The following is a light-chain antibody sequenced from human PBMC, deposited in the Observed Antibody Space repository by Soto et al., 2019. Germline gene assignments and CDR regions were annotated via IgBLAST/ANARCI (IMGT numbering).Light chain of an antibody. CDR2: DAS. V-gene: IGKV3-11*01. CDR1: QSVNSY. Sequence: IVLTQSPATLSLSPGERANLSCRASQSVNSYLAWYQQKPGQGPRLLIYDASNRATGIPARFSGSGSGTDFTLTISSLEPEDLAVYYCQQRSNWPPAFGGGTKVEIK. CDR3: QQRSNWPPA. J-gene: IGKJ4*01.